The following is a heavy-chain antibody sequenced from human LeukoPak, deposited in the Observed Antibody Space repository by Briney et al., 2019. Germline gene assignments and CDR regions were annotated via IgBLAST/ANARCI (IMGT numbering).Heavy chain of an antibody. Sequence: ASVKVSCKASGYTFTSYGISWVRQAPGQGLEWMGWISAYNGNINYAQKLQGRVTMTTDTSTSTAYMELWSLRSDDTAVYYCARERRYSGSYYFDYWGQGTLVTVSS. CDR2: ISAYNGNI. J-gene: IGHJ4*02. V-gene: IGHV1-18*01. CDR3: ARERRYSGSYYFDY. CDR1: GYTFTSYG. D-gene: IGHD1-26*01.